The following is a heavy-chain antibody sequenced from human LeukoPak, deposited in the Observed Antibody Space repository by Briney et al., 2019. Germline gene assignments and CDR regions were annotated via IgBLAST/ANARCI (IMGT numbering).Heavy chain of an antibody. V-gene: IGHV4-34*01. Sequence: PSETLSLTCAVYGGSFSGYYWSWIRQPPGKGLEWIREINHSGSTNYNPSLKSRVTISVDTSKNQFSLKLSSVTAADTAVYYCARGLDEGIAVAAPFDYWGQGTLVTVSS. D-gene: IGHD6-19*01. CDR2: INHSGST. CDR1: GGSFSGYY. J-gene: IGHJ4*02. CDR3: ARGLDEGIAVAAPFDY.